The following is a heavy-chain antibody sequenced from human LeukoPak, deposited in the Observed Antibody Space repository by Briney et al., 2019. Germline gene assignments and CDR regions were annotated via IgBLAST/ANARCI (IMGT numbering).Heavy chain of an antibody. CDR1: GGSISSYY. D-gene: IGHD1-14*01. CDR2: IYHSGIT. J-gene: IGHJ3*01. V-gene: IGHV4-38-2*02. Sequence: PSETLSLTCTVSGGSISSYYWSWIRQPPGKGLEWIGSIYHSGITYYNPSLKSRVTISVDTSKNQFSLKLSSVTAADTAVYYCARDRHEPGPWGQGRMVTVSS. CDR3: ARDRHEPGP.